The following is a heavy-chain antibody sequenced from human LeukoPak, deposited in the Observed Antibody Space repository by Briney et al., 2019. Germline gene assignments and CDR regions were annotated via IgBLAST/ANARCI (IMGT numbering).Heavy chain of an antibody. CDR3: AIWERDGPGYFDY. J-gene: IGHJ4*02. Sequence: GGSLRLSCAASGFTFSSYAMSWVRQAPGKGLEWVSAISGSGGSTYYADSVKGRFTISRDNSKNTLYLQMNSLRAEDTAVYYCAIWERDGPGYFDYWGQGTLVTVSS. CDR2: ISGSGGST. D-gene: IGHD5-24*01. V-gene: IGHV3-23*01. CDR1: GFTFSSYA.